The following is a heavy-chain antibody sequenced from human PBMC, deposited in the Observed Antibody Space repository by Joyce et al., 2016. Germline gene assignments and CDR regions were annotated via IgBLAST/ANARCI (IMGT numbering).Heavy chain of an antibody. D-gene: IGHD2-15*01. V-gene: IGHV3-23*04. J-gene: IGHJ3*01. CDR1: QTRSNIYV. Sequence: EMQLEDYGGTLVHPGGSLRLSCIVSQTRSNIYVMAWVRQAAGNGLEWVQGIGASGSGRYYADSVKSRFDISRDKSKNRMYLRMSSLRTEDTASDDCAKARTVVVAYTLRDGFDVWGQGTMVTVSS. CDR3: AKARTVVVAYTLRDGFDV. CDR2: IGASGSGR.